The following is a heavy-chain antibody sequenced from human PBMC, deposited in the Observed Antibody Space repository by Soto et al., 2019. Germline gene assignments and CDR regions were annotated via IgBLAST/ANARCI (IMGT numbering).Heavy chain of an antibody. V-gene: IGHV3-23*01. Sequence: EVQLLESGGDLVQSGGSLRLSCVTSGFTFSTYAMSWVRQAPGKGLEWVSAISGSGDRTYHADSVKGRFTISRDKSKNPVSMQMNSLGAEDTAIYYCESSLRWGSGNYSVDYWGQGTLVTVSS. CDR2: ISGSGDRT. D-gene: IGHD3-10*01. J-gene: IGHJ4*02. CDR1: GFTFSTYA. CDR3: ESSLRWGSGNYSVDY.